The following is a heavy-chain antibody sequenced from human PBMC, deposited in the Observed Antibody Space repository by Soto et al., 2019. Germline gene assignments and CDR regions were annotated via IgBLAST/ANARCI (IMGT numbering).Heavy chain of an antibody. V-gene: IGHV3-33*08. Sequence: GGSLRLSCAASGFTFSGYGLHWVRQAPGKGLEWVAVILYDGSNKHYADSVKGRFTISRDNSKNTLYLQMNSLRAEDTAVYYCARDHHYCSSTSCYYIDYWGQGTLVTVSS. CDR3: ARDHHYCSSTSCYYIDY. CDR1: GFTFSGYG. J-gene: IGHJ4*02. D-gene: IGHD2-2*01. CDR2: ILYDGSNK.